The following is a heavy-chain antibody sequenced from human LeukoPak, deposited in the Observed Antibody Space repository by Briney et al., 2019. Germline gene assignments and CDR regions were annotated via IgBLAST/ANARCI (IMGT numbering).Heavy chain of an antibody. V-gene: IGHV3-33*08. Sequence: GGSLRLSCAASGFTFSSYWMHWVRQAPGKGLEWVAVIWYDGSNKYYADSVKGRFTISRDNSKNTLYLQMNSLRAEDTAVYYCATVFYGSGSYPDYWGQGTLVTVSS. CDR2: IWYDGSNK. CDR1: GFTFSSYW. D-gene: IGHD3-10*01. J-gene: IGHJ4*02. CDR3: ATVFYGSGSYPDY.